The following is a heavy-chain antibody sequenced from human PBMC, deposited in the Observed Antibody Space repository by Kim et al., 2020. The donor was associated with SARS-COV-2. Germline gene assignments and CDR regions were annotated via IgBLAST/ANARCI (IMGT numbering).Heavy chain of an antibody. CDR1: GGSFSGYY. V-gene: IGHV4-34*01. Sequence: SETLSLTCAVYGGSFSGYYWSWIRQPPGKGLEWIGEINHSGSTNYNPSLKSRVTISVDTSKNQFSLKLSSVTAADTAVYYCARGGGIAVAGGWFDPWGQGTLVTVSS. D-gene: IGHD6-19*01. J-gene: IGHJ5*02. CDR3: ARGGGIAVAGGWFDP. CDR2: INHSGST.